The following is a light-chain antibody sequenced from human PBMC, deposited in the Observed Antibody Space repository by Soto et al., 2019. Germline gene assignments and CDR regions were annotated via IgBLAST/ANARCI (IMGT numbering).Light chain of an antibody. V-gene: IGKV1-39*01. J-gene: IGKJ2*01. CDR2: AAS. CDR3: HQTYSNPYT. Sequence: DIQMTQSPSSLSASVGDRVTITCRASQSISSYLNWYQQQPGKAPNLLIYAASGLQSGVPSRFSGSGSATDFTLTISSLQPEDFATYYCHQTYSNPYTFGQGTKVEIK. CDR1: QSISSY.